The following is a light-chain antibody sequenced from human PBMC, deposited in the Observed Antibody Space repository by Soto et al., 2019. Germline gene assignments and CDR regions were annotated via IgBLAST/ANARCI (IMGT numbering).Light chain of an antibody. J-gene: IGKJ1*01. V-gene: IGKV1-5*01. Sequence: GDRVTITCRASQSMTSRLAWYQQKPGKAPKLLIYDASSLASGVPSRFSGSGFGREFTLTISSLQPEEFATDYCQQYDSYWTFGQGTKVDIK. CDR3: QQYDSYWT. CDR2: DAS. CDR1: QSMTSR.